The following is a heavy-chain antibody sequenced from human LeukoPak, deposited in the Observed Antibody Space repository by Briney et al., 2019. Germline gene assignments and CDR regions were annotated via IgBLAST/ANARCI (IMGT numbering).Heavy chain of an antibody. J-gene: IGHJ4*02. D-gene: IGHD3-10*01. Sequence: GGSLRLSCAASGFTVSLKCMSWVRQAPGKGLEWVSVIYSGGSTYYADSVKGRFTISRDDPKNTVYLQVDSLRAEDTAVYYCARTIPYGSGRQHPGKYYFDYWGQGTLVTVSS. CDR1: GFTVSLKC. CDR3: ARTIPYGSGRQHPGKYYFDY. CDR2: IYSGGST. V-gene: IGHV3-53*01.